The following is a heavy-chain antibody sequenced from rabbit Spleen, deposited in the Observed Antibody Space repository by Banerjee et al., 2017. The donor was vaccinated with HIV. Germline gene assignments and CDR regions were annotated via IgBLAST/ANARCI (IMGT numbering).Heavy chain of an antibody. CDR3: ARDKELDIWGYEFNL. Sequence: QSLEESGGGLVKPGASLTLTCKASGFSLFTYWMCWVRQAPGKGLELIGCIYAGDGSTDYANWVNGRFTISKTSSTVDLKMTSLTAADTATYFCARDKELDIWGYEFNLWGQGTLVTVS. CDR2: IYAGDGST. D-gene: IGHD3-1*01. V-gene: IGHV1S40*01. J-gene: IGHJ4*01. CDR1: GFSLFTYW.